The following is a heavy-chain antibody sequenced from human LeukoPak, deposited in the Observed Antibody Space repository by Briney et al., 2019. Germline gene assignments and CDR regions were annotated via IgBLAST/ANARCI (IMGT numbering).Heavy chain of an antibody. CDR1: GGSISSSSYY. D-gene: IGHD5-24*01. CDR3: ARDNGWLQLYYFDY. Sequence: PSETLSLTCTVSGGSISSSSYYWGWIRQPPGKGLEWIGSIYYSGSTYYNPSLKSRVTISVDTSKNQFSLKLSSVTAADTAVYYCARDNGWLQLYYFDYWGQGTLVTVSS. J-gene: IGHJ4*02. V-gene: IGHV4-39*07. CDR2: IYYSGST.